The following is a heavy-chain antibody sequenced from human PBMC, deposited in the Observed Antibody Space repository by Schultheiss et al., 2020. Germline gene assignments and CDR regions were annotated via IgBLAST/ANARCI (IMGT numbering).Heavy chain of an antibody. D-gene: IGHD3-22*01. J-gene: IGHJ4*02. V-gene: IGHV1-58*01. CDR2: IVVGSGNT. CDR3: ARDGGITMTDY. Sequence: SVKVSCKASGFTFTSSAVQWVRQARGQRLEWIGWIVVGSGNTGYAQKFQGRVTMTRNTSISTAYMELSSLRSEDTAVYYCARDGGITMTDYWGQGTLVTVSS. CDR1: GFTFTSSA.